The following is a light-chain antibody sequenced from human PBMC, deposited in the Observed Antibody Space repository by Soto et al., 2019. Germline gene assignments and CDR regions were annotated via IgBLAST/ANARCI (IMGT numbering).Light chain of an antibody. CDR3: AAWDDSLGGLV. CDR2: TDY. CDR1: SSNVGINA. Sequence: QSVLTQPPSTSGTPVQRVTISCSGSSSNVGINAVHWYQQFPGTAPRLLIYTDYQRPSGVPGRFSGSKSGTSASLAISGLQSEDEADYYCAAWDDSLGGLVFGGGTKLTVL. J-gene: IGLJ2*01. V-gene: IGLV1-44*01.